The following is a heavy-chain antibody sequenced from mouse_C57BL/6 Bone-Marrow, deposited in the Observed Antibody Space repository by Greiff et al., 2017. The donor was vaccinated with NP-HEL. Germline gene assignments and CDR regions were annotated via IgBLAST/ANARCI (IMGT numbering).Heavy chain of an antibody. V-gene: IGHV1-64*01. CDR2: IHPNSGST. CDR1: GYTFTSYW. Sequence: QVQLQQPGAELVKPGASVKLSCKASGYTFTSYWMHWVKQRPGQGLEWIGMIHPNSGSTNYNEKFKSKATLTVDKSSSTAYMQLSSLTSEDSAVYYCARSFSTTVVGDFDYWGQGTTLTVSS. CDR3: ARSFSTTVVGDFDY. J-gene: IGHJ2*01. D-gene: IGHD1-1*01.